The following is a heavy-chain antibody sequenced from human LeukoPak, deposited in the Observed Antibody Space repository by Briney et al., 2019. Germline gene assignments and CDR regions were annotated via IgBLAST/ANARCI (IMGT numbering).Heavy chain of an antibody. V-gene: IGHV3-66*01. Sequence: GGSLRLSRAASGFTVSSNYMSWVRQAPGKGREWVSVIYSGGSTYYADSVKGRFPISRNNSTNTLYLKMNSLRAEDTAVYYCARDLDPWGQGTLVTVSS. CDR3: ARDLDP. J-gene: IGHJ5*02. CDR2: IYSGGST. CDR1: GFTVSSNY.